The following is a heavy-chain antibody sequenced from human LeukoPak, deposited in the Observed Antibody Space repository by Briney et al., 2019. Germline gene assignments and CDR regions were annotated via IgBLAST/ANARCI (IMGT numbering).Heavy chain of an antibody. Sequence: GGSLRLSCAASGFIFDDYGMSWVRQTPGKGLEWVSNINWNGGTTTYADSAKGRFTISRDNAKNSMYLQMNSLGVEDTALYYCARDRGVVIATWFDPWGQGTLVTVSS. CDR3: ARDRGVVIATWFDP. CDR2: INWNGGTT. V-gene: IGHV3-20*04. CDR1: GFIFDDYG. D-gene: IGHD2-21*01. J-gene: IGHJ5*02.